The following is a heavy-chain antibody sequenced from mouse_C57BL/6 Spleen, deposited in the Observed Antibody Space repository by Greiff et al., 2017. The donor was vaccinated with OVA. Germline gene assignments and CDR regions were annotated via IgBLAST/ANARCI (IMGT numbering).Heavy chain of an antibody. J-gene: IGHJ4*01. Sequence: EVKLVESGGGLVQPGGSMKLSCAASGFTFSDAWMYWVRQSPEKGLEWVAEIRNKANNHATYYAESVKGRFTISRDDSKSSVYLQMNSLRAEDTGIYYCTSDDGYYGYAMDYWGQGTSVTVSS. CDR2: IRNKANNHAT. CDR3: TSDDGYYGYAMDY. CDR1: GFTFSDAW. V-gene: IGHV6-6*01. D-gene: IGHD2-3*01.